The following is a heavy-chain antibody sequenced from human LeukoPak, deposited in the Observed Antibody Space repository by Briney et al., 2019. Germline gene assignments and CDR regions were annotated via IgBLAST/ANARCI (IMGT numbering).Heavy chain of an antibody. Sequence: GGSLRLSCVASGFTFSSYWMAWVRQAPGKGLEWVANIKKDGGEKHYVDSVKGRFTISRDNTRNSLYLQMNSLRAEDTAVYYCARDYSHYMDVWGKGTTVTVSS. J-gene: IGHJ6*03. CDR1: GFTFSSYW. V-gene: IGHV3-7*01. CDR3: ARDYSHYMDV. CDR2: IKKDGGEK.